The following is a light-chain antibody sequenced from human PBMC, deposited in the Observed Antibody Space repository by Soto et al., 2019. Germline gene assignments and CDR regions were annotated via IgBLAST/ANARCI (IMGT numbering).Light chain of an antibody. CDR3: LQDYSYPLT. J-gene: IGKJ4*01. CDR1: QGIRNE. CDR2: AAS. Sequence: AIQLTQSPSSLSASIGDRVIITCRASQGIRNELGWYQQKPGRAPKFLIYAASNLQSGVSSRFSGSGSGTDFTLTISSLQPEDFATYYCLQDYSYPLTFGGRTKVEIK. V-gene: IGKV1-6*01.